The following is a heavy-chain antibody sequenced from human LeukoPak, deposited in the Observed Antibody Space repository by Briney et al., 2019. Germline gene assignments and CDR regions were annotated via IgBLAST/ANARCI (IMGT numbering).Heavy chain of an antibody. CDR1: GFTFDDYG. J-gene: IGHJ4*02. CDR3: ARSSRHYYDSSGYYVVDYFDY. D-gene: IGHD3-22*01. V-gene: IGHV3-20*04. Sequence: GGSLRLSCAASGFTFDDYGMSWVRQAPGKGLEWVSGINWHGGSTGYADSVKGRFTISRDNAKNSLYLQMNSLRAEDTALYYCARSSRHYYDSSGYYVVDYFDYWGQGTLVTVSS. CDR2: INWHGGST.